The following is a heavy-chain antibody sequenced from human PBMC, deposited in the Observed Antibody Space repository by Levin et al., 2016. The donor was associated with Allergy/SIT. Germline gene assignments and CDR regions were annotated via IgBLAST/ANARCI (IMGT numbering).Heavy chain of an antibody. CDR2: ISAYNGNT. J-gene: IGHJ5*02. Sequence: ASVKVSCKASGYTFTSYGISWVRQAPGQGLEWMGWISAYNGNTNYAQKLQGRVTMTTDTSTSTAYMELSSLRSEDTAVYYCARDSCSSTSCYILLGWFDPWGQGTLVTVSS. CDR3: ARDSCSSTSCYILLGWFDP. D-gene: IGHD2-2*02. V-gene: IGHV1-18*04. CDR1: GYTFTSYG.